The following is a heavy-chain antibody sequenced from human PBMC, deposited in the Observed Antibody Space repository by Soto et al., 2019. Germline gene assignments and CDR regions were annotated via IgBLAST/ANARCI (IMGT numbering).Heavy chain of an antibody. D-gene: IGHD1-1*01. CDR3: ARLERPDDEFTF. CDR2: IKQGGPEE. J-gene: IGHJ4*02. V-gene: IGHV3-7*03. Sequence: EVQLVESGGGLVQPGGSLRVSCAASGITFSTHCMSWFRQAPGKGLEWVADIKQGGPEEYYVDSVKGRFTISRDDAKKSLYLQMDSLRADDTAVYYCARLERPDDEFTFWGQGTLVTVSS. CDR1: GITFSTHC.